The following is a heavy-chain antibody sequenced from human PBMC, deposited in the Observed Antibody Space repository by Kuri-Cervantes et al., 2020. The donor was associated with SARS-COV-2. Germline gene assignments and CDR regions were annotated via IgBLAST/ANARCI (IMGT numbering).Heavy chain of an antibody. CDR1: GFTFDDYA. CDR2: ISGSGGST. Sequence: GGSLRLSCAASGFTFDDYAMHWVRQAPGKGLEWVSAISGSGGSTYYADSVKGRFTISRDNSKNTLYLQMNSLRAEDTAVYYCAKGGYCSGGSCLGPGYFDYWGQGTLVTVSS. D-gene: IGHD2-15*01. V-gene: IGHV3-23*01. J-gene: IGHJ4*02. CDR3: AKGGYCSGGSCLGPGYFDY.